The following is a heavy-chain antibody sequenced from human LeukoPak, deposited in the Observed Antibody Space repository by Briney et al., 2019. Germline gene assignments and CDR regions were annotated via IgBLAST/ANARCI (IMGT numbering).Heavy chain of an antibody. J-gene: IGHJ4*02. D-gene: IGHD3-22*01. CDR2: IYYSGST. V-gene: IGHV4-31*03. CDR3: GAYDSSGYLPLDY. CDR1: GGSISSGGYY. Sequence: SETLSLTCTVSGGSISSGGYYWTWNRQHPLKGLEWIGYIYYSGSTYYNPSLKSRVTISVDTSKNHFSLNLTSVTAADTAVYYCGAYDSSGYLPLDYWGQGTLVTVSS.